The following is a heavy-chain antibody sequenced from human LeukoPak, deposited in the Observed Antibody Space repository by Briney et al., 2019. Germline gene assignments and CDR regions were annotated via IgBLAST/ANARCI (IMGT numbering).Heavy chain of an antibody. V-gene: IGHV4-34*01. CDR2: INHSGST. CDR3: ASSAYYYDSSGYYGPF. Sequence: SETLSLTCAVYGGAFSGYYWSWIRQPPGKGLEWIGEINHSGSTNYNPSLMSRVTISVDTSKNQFSLKLSSVTAADTAVYYCASSAYYYDSSGYYGPFWGQGTLVTVSS. CDR1: GGAFSGYY. J-gene: IGHJ4*02. D-gene: IGHD3-22*01.